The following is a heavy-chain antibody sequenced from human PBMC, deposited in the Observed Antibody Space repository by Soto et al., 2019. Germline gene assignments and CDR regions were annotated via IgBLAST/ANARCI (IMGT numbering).Heavy chain of an antibody. Sequence: PGGSLRLSCAASGFTFSSYAMSWVRQAPGKGLEWVSIISDSGDNIYYADSVKGRFTISRDNSKNTLYLQMNSLRAEDTAVYYCAKDEILVAGRLYYYGMDVWGQGTTVTVSS. CDR2: ISDSGDNI. J-gene: IGHJ6*02. D-gene: IGHD6-19*01. CDR3: AKDEILVAGRLYYYGMDV. V-gene: IGHV3-23*01. CDR1: GFTFSSYA.